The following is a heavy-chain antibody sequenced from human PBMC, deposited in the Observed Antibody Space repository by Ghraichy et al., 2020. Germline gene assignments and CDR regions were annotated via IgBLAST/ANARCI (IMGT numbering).Heavy chain of an antibody. CDR2: VYPSGSA. CDR1: GASISSYY. CDR3: ARGHAYENDYGLHYFDY. V-gene: IGHV4-59*01. Sequence: SETLSLTCTVSGASISSYYWSWIRRPPGKGLEWIGYVYPSGSANYNPSLKSRVTISVDTSKIQFSLRLSSATAADTAVYYCARGHAYENDYGLHYFDYWGQGTLVTVSS. D-gene: IGHD4-17*01. J-gene: IGHJ4*02.